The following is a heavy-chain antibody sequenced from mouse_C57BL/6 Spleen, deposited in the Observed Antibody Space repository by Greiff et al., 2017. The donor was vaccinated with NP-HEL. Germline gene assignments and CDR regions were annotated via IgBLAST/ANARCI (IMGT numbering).Heavy chain of an antibody. V-gene: IGHV1-64*01. Sequence: QVQLKQSGAELVKPGASVKLSCKASGYTFTSYWMHWVKQRPGQGLEWIGMIHPNSGSTNYNEKFKSKATLTVDKSSSTAYMQLSSLTSEDSAVYYCARSITTVVASWGQGTTLTVSS. CDR1: GYTFTSYW. CDR2: IHPNSGST. J-gene: IGHJ2*01. D-gene: IGHD1-1*01. CDR3: ARSITTVVAS.